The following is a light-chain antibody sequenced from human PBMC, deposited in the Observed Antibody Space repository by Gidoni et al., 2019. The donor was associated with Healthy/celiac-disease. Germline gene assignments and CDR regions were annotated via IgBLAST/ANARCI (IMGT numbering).Light chain of an antibody. CDR3: QVWDSSSDSWV. J-gene: IGLJ3*02. CDR2: DDS. Sequence: RITCGGNNIGSKSVHWYQQKPGQAPVLVVYDDSDRRSGIPERFSGSNSGNTATLTISRVEAGDEADYYCQVWDSSSDSWVFGGGTKLTVL. CDR1: NIGSKS. V-gene: IGLV3-21*02.